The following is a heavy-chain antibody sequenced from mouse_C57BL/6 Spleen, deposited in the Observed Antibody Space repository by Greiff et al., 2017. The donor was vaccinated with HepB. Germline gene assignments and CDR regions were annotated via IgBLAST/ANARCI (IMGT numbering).Heavy chain of an antibody. J-gene: IGHJ4*01. Sequence: QVQLQQPGAELVKPGASVKLSCKASGYTFTSYWMHWVKQRPGQGLEWIGMIHPNSGSTNYNEKFKSKATLTVDISSSTAYMQLSSLTSEDSAVYYCARSLYYINSYYAMDYWGQGTSVTVSS. CDR2: IHPNSGST. CDR3: ARSLYYINSYYAMDY. CDR1: GYTFTSYW. D-gene: IGHD2-5*01. V-gene: IGHV1-64*01.